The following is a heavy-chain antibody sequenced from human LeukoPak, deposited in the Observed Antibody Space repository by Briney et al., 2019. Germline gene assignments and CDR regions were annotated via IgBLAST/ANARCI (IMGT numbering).Heavy chain of an antibody. CDR1: GFTFSSYA. Sequence: SGGSLRLSCAASGFTFSSYAMSWVRQAPGKGLEWVSGISGSGGSTYYADSVKGRFTISGDNSKNTLYLQMNSLRAEDTAVYYCAKGGSSSWKHFDYWGQGTLVTVSS. V-gene: IGHV3-23*01. J-gene: IGHJ4*02. CDR2: ISGSGGST. CDR3: AKGGSSSWKHFDY. D-gene: IGHD6-13*01.